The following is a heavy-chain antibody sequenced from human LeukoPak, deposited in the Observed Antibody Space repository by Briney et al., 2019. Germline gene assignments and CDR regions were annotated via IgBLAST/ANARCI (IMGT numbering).Heavy chain of an antibody. D-gene: IGHD2-2*01. CDR2: IYSSGRT. J-gene: IGHJ4*02. Sequence: TPETLSLTCTVSGGSISSEDYFWSWIRQHPGRGLEWIGYIYSSGRTYYNPSLKSRVSMSVDTSRNQFSLKLTSVTAADTAVYYCARMPLYWGQGTLVTVSS. CDR3: ARMPLY. CDR1: GGSISSEDYF. V-gene: IGHV4-31*03.